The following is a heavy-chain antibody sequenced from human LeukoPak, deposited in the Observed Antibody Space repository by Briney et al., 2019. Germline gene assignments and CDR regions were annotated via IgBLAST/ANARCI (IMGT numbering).Heavy chain of an antibody. CDR2: INHSGST. V-gene: IGHV4-34*01. D-gene: IGHD1-26*01. CDR3: ARRGRTRYGIVGALCDY. CDR1: GGSFSGYY. J-gene: IGHJ4*02. Sequence: SETLSLTCAVYGGSFSGYYWSWIRQPPGKGLEWIGEINHSGSTNYNPSLKSRVTISVDTSKNQFSLKLSSVTAADTAVYYCARRGRTRYGIVGALCDYWGQRTLVTVSS.